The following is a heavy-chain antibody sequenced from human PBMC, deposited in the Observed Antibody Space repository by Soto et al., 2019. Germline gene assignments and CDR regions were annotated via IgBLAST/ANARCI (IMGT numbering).Heavy chain of an antibody. CDR1: GFTFSTFA. Sequence: GGSLRLSCGASGFTFSTFAMSWVRQVPGKGLEWVASISGGTFDTFYADSVKGRFTISRDNSKNTLHLAMSSLRTEDTAVYYCAKDPLRRPGYSYDFWGQGTQVTVSS. D-gene: IGHD1-1*01. V-gene: IGHV3-23*01. CDR2: ISGGTFDT. CDR3: AKDPLRRPGYSYDF. J-gene: IGHJ4*02.